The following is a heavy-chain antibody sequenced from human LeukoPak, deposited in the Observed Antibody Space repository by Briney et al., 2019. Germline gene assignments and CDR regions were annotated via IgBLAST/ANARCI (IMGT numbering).Heavy chain of an antibody. V-gene: IGHV1-2*02. Sequence: GASVKVSCKASGYTFTGYYMHWVRQAPGQGLEWVGWINPNSGGTNYAQKFQGRVTMTRDTAISTAYLELSRLRSDDTAGLYCARETEGRGYGSGMDVWGQGTTVTVSS. J-gene: IGHJ6*02. CDR2: INPNSGGT. CDR3: ARETEGRGYGSGMDV. CDR1: GYTFTGYY. D-gene: IGHD3-22*01.